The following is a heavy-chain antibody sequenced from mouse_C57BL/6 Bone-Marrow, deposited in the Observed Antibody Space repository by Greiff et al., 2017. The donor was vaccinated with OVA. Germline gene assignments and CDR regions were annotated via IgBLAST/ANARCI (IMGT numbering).Heavy chain of an antibody. D-gene: IGHD1-1*01. J-gene: IGHJ3*01. CDR3: ARGYFYYA. CDR2: IYPGSGST. CDR1: GYTFTSYW. Sequence: QVQLQQPGAELVKPGASVKVSCKASGYTFTSYWMHWVKQRPGQGLEWIGDIYPGSGSTNYNEKFKSKATLTVDTSSSTAYMQLSSLTSEDSAVYYCARGYFYYAWGQGTLVTVSA. V-gene: IGHV1-55*01.